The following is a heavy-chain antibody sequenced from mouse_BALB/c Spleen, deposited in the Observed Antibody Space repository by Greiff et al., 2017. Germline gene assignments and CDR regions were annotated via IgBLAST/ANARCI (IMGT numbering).Heavy chain of an antibody. Sequence: EVQLVESGGGLVQPGGSRKLSCAASGFTFSSFGMHWVRQAPEKGLEWVAYISSGSSTIYYADTVKGRFTISRDNPKNTLFLQMTSLRSEDTAMYYCARSPYGNYVGMDYWGQGTSVTVSS. CDR3: ARSPYGNYVGMDY. J-gene: IGHJ4*01. CDR2: ISSGSSTI. CDR1: GFTFSSFG. D-gene: IGHD2-1*01. V-gene: IGHV5-17*02.